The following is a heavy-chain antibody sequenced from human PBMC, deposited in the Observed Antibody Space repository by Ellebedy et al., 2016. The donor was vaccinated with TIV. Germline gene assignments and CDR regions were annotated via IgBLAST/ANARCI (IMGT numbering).Heavy chain of an antibody. CDR2: IIPIFGTA. V-gene: IGHV1-69*13. CDR3: ARDAKGLVGAYNWFDP. CDR1: GGTFSSYA. J-gene: IGHJ5*02. Sequence: ASVKVSCKASGGTFSSYAISWVRQAPGQGLEWMGGIIPIFGTANYAQKFQGRVTITADESTSTAYMELSSLRSEDTAVYYCARDAKGLVGAYNWFDPWGQGTLVTVSS. D-gene: IGHD1-26*01.